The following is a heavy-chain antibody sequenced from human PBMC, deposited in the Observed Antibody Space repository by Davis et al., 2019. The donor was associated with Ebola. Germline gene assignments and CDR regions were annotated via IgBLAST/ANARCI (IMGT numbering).Heavy chain of an antibody. V-gene: IGHV3-73*01. Sequence: GGSLRLSCAASGFTFSGSAMHWVRQASGKRLEWVGRIRSKANSYATAYAASVKGRFTISRDDSKNTAYLQMNSLRAEDTAVYYCARCLGSGYDYVWGSQWFDYWGQGTLVTVSS. J-gene: IGHJ4*02. D-gene: IGHD3-16*01. CDR2: IRSKANSYAT. CDR3: ARCLGSGYDYVWGSQWFDY. CDR1: GFTFSGSA.